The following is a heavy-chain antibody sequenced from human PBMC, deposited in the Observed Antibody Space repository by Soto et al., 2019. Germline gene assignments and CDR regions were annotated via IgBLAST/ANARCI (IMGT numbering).Heavy chain of an antibody. V-gene: IGHV3-11*06. J-gene: IGHJ4*02. D-gene: IGHD3-10*01. CDR1: GFTFSDYY. Sequence: LRLSCAASGFTFSDYYMSWIRQAPGKGLEWVSYISSSSSYTNYADSVKGRFTISRDNAKNSLYLQMNSLRAEDTAVYYCARGITMVRGATPYWGQGTLVTVSS. CDR3: ARGITMVRGATPY. CDR2: ISSSSSYT.